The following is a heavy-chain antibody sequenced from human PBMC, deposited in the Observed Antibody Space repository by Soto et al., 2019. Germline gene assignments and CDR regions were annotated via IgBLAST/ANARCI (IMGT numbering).Heavy chain of an antibody. CDR2: IWFDGSNK. CDR3: ATTGPY. V-gene: IGHV3-33*01. J-gene: IGHJ4*02. CDR1: GFTFSSYG. D-gene: IGHD2-2*01. Sequence: QVQLVESGGGVVQPGRSLRLSCAASGFTFSSYGMHWVRQAPCKGLEWVAVIWFDGSNKFYADSVTGRFTISRDNSKNTVSMQMNGLRDEDSAAYYCATTGPYWGQGTLVTVSS.